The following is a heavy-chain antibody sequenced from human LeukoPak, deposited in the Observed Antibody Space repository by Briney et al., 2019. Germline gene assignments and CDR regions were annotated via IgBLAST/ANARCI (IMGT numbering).Heavy chain of an antibody. CDR3: ARHYYDSSGYYYYYYGMDV. J-gene: IGHJ6*02. D-gene: IGHD3-22*01. Sequence: SETLSLTCTVSGGSISSYYWSWIRQPPGKGLEWIGYIYYSGSTNYNPSLKSRVTISVDTSKNQFSLKLSSVTAADTAVYYCARHYYDSSGYYYYYYGMDVWGQGTTVTVSS. CDR1: GGSISSYY. CDR2: IYYSGST. V-gene: IGHV4-59*01.